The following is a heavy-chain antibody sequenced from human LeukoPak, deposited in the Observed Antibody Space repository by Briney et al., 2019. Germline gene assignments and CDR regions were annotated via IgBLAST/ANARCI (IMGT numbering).Heavy chain of an antibody. CDR2: ISSSSSYI. V-gene: IGHV3-21*01. J-gene: IGHJ3*02. Sequence: GGSLRLSCAASGFTFSSYSMNWVRQAPGKGLEWVSSISSSSSYIYYADSVKGRFTISRDNAKNSLYLQMNSLRAEDTAVYYCARGPRGYSGYDPLYGAFDIWGQGTMVTVSS. D-gene: IGHD5-12*01. CDR1: GFTFSSYS. CDR3: ARGPRGYSGYDPLYGAFDI.